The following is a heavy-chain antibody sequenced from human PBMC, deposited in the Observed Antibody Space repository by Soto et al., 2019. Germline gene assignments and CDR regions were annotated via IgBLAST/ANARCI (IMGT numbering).Heavy chain of an antibody. CDR2: FSATGST. J-gene: IGHJ4*02. V-gene: IGHV3-23*01. CDR3: AKADRGYGLYYFDY. Sequence: GALRVSCAASGFTFSNYAMTWVRQAPGKGLEWVSSFSATGSTYYTDSVKGRFTVSRDNSRKTLYLQMNSLGAEDTAVYYCAKADRGYGLYYFDYWGRGTLVTVSS. D-gene: IGHD3-16*01. CDR1: GFTFSNYA.